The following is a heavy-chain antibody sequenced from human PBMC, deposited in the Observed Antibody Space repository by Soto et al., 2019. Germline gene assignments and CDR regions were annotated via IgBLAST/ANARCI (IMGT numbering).Heavy chain of an antibody. V-gene: IGHV4-4*02. CDR2: IFHSGST. Sequence: PSETLSLTCTVSGVSISSNNWWSWVRQPPGKGLEWIGEIFHSGSTHYSPSLKSRVTISVDKSKNHFSLNLTSVTAADTAVYYCARVYSGSYSDSWGQGTLVTVSS. CDR1: GVSISSNNW. D-gene: IGHD1-26*01. J-gene: IGHJ4*02. CDR3: ARVYSGSYSDS.